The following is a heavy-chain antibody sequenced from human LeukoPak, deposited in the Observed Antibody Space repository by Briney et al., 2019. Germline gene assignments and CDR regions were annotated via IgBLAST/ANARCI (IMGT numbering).Heavy chain of an antibody. J-gene: IGHJ4*02. Sequence: GGFLRLSCTASGFTFGDYAMSWFRQAPGKGLEWVGFIRSKAYGGTTEYAASVKGRFTISRDDSKSIAYLQMNSLKTEDTAVYYCTRAIFGVVHFDYWGQGTLVTVSS. CDR1: GFTFGDYA. CDR2: IRSKAYGGTT. D-gene: IGHD3-3*01. CDR3: TRAIFGVVHFDY. V-gene: IGHV3-49*03.